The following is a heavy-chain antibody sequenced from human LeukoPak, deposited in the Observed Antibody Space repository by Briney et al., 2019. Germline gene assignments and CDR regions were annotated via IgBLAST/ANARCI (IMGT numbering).Heavy chain of an antibody. CDR3: AREKYYYDSSGYYGY. Sequence: GGSLRLSCAASGFTFSSYAMSWVRQAPGKELGWVSAISGSGGSTYYADSVKGRFTISRDNSKNTLYLQMNSLRAEDTAVYYCAREKYYYDSSGYYGYWGQGTLVTVSS. J-gene: IGHJ4*02. D-gene: IGHD3-22*01. V-gene: IGHV3-23*01. CDR1: GFTFSSYA. CDR2: ISGSGGST.